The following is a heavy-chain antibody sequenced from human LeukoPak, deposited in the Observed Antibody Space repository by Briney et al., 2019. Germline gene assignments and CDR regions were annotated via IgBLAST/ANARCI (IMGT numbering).Heavy chain of an antibody. J-gene: IGHJ4*02. CDR3: AKDLIDSSSWYYFDY. CDR1: GFTFDDYA. CDR2: ISWNSGSI. D-gene: IGHD6-13*01. V-gene: IGHV3-9*01. Sequence: GRSLRLSCAASGFTFDDYAMHWVRQAPGKGLEWVSGISWNSGSIGYADSVKGGFTISRDNAKNSLYLQMNSLRAEDTALYYCAKDLIDSSSWYYFDYWGQGTLVTVSS.